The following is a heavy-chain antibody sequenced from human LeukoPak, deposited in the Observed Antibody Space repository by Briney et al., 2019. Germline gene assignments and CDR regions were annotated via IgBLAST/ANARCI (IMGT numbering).Heavy chain of an antibody. D-gene: IGHD2-15*01. V-gene: IGHV3-9*01. CDR3: AKHMRAANTYYFYGLDV. J-gene: IGHJ6*02. CDR2: ISWNGGST. Sequence: GGSLRLSCAATGFSFEDYGMHWVRQPPGKGLEWVSGISWNGGSTDYADSVKGRFTISRDNVKNSLYLQLSSLRPEDTALYYCAKHMRAANTYYFYGLDVWGQGTTVTVSS. CDR1: GFSFEDYG.